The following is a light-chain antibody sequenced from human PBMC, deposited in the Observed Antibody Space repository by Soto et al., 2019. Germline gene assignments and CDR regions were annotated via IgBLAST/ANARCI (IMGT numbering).Light chain of an antibody. CDR2: GAS. Sequence: EIVMTQSPATLSVSPGERATLSCRASQSISSSLAWYQQKPGQAPRLLIYGASTRATGLPARFSGSGSGTDFTLTISRLEPEDFAVYYCQQYGSSPWTFGQGTKVDIK. V-gene: IGKV3-20*01. CDR3: QQYGSSPWT. J-gene: IGKJ1*01. CDR1: QSISSS.